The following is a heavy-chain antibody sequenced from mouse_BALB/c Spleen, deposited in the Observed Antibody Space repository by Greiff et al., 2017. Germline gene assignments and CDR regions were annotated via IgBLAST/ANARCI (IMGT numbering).Heavy chain of an antibody. D-gene: IGHD1-1*01. J-gene: IGHJ3*01. V-gene: IGHV7-1*02. CDR2: SRNKANDYTT. CDR3: ARDEGNYGFAY. Sequence: EVKVVESGGGLVQPGGSLRLSCATSGFTFSDFYMEWVRQPPGKRLEWIAASRNKANDYTTEYSASVKGRFIVSRDTFQSILYLQMNALRAEDTAIYYCARDEGNYGFAYWGQGTLVTVSA. CDR1: GFTFSDFY.